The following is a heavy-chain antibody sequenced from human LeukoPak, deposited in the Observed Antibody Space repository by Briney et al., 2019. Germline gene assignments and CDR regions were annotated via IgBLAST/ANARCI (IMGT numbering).Heavy chain of an antibody. CDR2: ISGSGGST. CDR1: GFTFSIYA. Sequence: PGGSLRLSCAASGFTFSIYAISWVRQAPGKGLESVSTISGSGGSTYYADSVKGRFTISRDNSKNTLYLQMNSLRAGDTAVYYCAKSGAVAGGDWFDPWGQGTLVTVSS. CDR3: AKSGAVAGGDWFDP. V-gene: IGHV3-23*01. D-gene: IGHD6-19*01. J-gene: IGHJ5*02.